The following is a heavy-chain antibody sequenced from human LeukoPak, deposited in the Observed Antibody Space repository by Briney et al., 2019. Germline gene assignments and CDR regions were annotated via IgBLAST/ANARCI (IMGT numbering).Heavy chain of an antibody. J-gene: IGHJ5*02. CDR3: ARDLKALQDSGYDFWWFDP. CDR1: GFTVNSNY. Sequence: GGSLRLSCAASGFTVNSNYMSWVRQAPGKGLEWVSVMYSGGSTYYADSVKGRFTISRDNAKNSLYLQMSSLRVADTAVYYCARDLKALQDSGYDFWWFDPWGQGTLVTVSS. CDR2: MYSGGST. V-gene: IGHV3-53*01. D-gene: IGHD5-12*01.